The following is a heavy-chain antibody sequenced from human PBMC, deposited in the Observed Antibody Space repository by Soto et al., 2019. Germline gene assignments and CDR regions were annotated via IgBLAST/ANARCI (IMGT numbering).Heavy chain of an antibody. J-gene: IGHJ4*02. D-gene: IGHD1-1*01. CDR1: GYTFTSYG. CDR2: ISAHNGNT. V-gene: IGHV1-18*01. Sequence: QVHLVQSGAEVKKPGASVKFSCKASGYTFTSYGITWVRQAPGQGLEWMGWISAHNGNTDYAQKLQGRVIVTRDTSTSTAYMELRSLRSDDTAVYYCGRGRYGDYWGQGALVTVSS. CDR3: GRGRYGDY.